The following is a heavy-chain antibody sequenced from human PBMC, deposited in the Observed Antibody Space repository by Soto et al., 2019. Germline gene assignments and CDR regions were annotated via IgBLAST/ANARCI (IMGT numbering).Heavy chain of an antibody. CDR3: ARYQGGRPLEV. CDR1: RYAFSNSY. V-gene: IGHV1-46*01. Sequence: ASVKFSCTASRYAFSNSYIHWLREAPGQVRGWIGVTNPNGGGTSYTHKFQGRVTMSRDTSTSSVYMEVTSLTLEDTAVYYCARYQGGRPLEVGGQGSTVTVSS. J-gene: IGHJ6*02. CDR2: TNPNGGGT. D-gene: IGHD3-16*01.